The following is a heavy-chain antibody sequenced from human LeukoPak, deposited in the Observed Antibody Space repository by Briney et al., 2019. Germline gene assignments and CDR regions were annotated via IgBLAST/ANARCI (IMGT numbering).Heavy chain of an antibody. CDR1: GGSFSGYY. CDR2: IKHSGST. V-gene: IGHV4-34*01. J-gene: IGHJ4*02. D-gene: IGHD2-21*01. CDR3: ARHRGSILPDY. Sequence: SETLSLTCAVYGGSFSGYYWSWIRQPPGKGLEWIGEIKHSGSTNYNPSLKSRVTISVDTSKNQFSLKLSSVTAADTAVYYCARHRGSILPDYWGQGTLVTVSS.